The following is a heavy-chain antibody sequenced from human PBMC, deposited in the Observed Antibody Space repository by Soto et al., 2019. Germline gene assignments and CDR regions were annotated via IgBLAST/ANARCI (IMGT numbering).Heavy chain of an antibody. CDR3: ARDGVGDYDFWSGYYRGPADYYYGMDV. D-gene: IGHD3-3*01. V-gene: IGHV3-7*05. Sequence: PGGSLRLSCAASGFTFSSYWMSWVRQAPGKGLEWVANIKQDGSEKYYVDSVKGRFTISRDNAKNSLYLQMNSLRAEDTAVYYCARDGVGDYDFWSGYYRGPADYYYGMDVWGQGTTVTVSS. J-gene: IGHJ6*02. CDR1: GFTFSSYW. CDR2: IKQDGSEK.